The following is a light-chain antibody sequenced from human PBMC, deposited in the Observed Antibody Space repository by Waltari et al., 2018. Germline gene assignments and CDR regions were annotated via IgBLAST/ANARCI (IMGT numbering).Light chain of an antibody. CDR2: DDS. CDR1: SSNVGRYNF. CDR3: SSYAGSHTEV. J-gene: IGLJ1*01. Sequence: QSALTQPRSVSGSPGQSVTLSCAGSSSNVGRYNFVSWYPLHPGKAPQLIIYDDSERRSALPDRFSGSKSGNTASLTISGLQAEDEADYYCSSYAGSHTEVFGTGTEITVL. V-gene: IGLV2-11*01.